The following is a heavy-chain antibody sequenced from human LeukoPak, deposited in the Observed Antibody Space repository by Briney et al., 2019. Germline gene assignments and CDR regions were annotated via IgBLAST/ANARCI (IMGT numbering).Heavy chain of an antibody. CDR2: INNSGST. V-gene: IGHV4-34*01. Sequence: IPSESLSLTCTVSGGSISSYYRSWIRQPAGKGLEWVGEINNSGSTTYNPSLKSRVTISVDTSTKNFSLKLSTMLAADTAVYYCARGSEDTIFGVVTIFDIWGQGRMVTVSS. CDR1: GGSISSYY. J-gene: IGHJ3*02. D-gene: IGHD3-3*01. CDR3: ARGSEDTIFGVVTIFDI.